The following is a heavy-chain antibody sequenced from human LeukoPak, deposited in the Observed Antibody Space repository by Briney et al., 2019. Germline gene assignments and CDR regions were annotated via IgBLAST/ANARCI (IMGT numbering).Heavy chain of an antibody. V-gene: IGHV4-30-4*01. CDR3: ARVGEYHLEVDY. D-gene: IGHD3-16*01. CDR2: IYYSGST. Sequence: SETLSLTCSVSGGSISRSDYYWSWIRQPPGKGLEWIGYIYYSGSTYYNPSLKSRVTILVDTSKNQFSLKLSSVTAADTAVYYCARVGEYHLEVDYWGQGTLVTVSS. CDR1: GGSISRSDYY. J-gene: IGHJ4*02.